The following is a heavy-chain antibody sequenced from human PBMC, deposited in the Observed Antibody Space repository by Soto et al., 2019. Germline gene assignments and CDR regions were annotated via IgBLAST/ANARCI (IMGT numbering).Heavy chain of an antibody. V-gene: IGHV1-3*01. CDR2: INAGNGNT. CDR1: GYTFTSYA. D-gene: IGHD3-3*01. Sequence: GASVKVSCKASGYTFTSYAMHWVRQARGQRLEWMGWINAGNGNTKYSQKFQGRVTITRDTSASTAYMELSSLRSEDTAVYYCAVTIFGVVITPYFDYWGQGTLVTVSS. CDR3: AVTIFGVVITPYFDY. J-gene: IGHJ4*02.